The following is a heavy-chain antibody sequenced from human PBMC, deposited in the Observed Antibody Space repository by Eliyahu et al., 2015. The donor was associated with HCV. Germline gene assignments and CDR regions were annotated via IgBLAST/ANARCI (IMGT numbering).Heavy chain of an antibody. CDR1: GGXFSSYA. CDR2: IIPIFGTA. V-gene: IGHV1-69*06. Sequence: QVQLVQSGAEVKKPGSSVKVSCKASGGXFSSYAISWVRQAPGQGLEWMGGIIPIFGTANYAQKFQGRVTITADKSTSTAYMELSSLRSEDTAVYYCAINLRITMVRGVIPSDYWGQGTLVTVSS. D-gene: IGHD3-10*01. CDR3: AINLRITMVRGVIPSDY. J-gene: IGHJ4*02.